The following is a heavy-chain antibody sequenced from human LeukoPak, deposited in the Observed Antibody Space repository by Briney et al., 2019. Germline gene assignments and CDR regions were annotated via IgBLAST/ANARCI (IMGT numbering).Heavy chain of an antibody. V-gene: IGHV1-2*06. Sequence: ASVKVSCKASGYTFTGYYMHWVRQAPGQGLEWMGRINPNSGGTNYAQKFQGRVTMTRDTSISTAYMELSRLRSDNTAVYYCARDRYYMTGVPFDYWGQGTLVTVSS. CDR3: ARDRYYMTGVPFDY. D-gene: IGHD3-10*01. CDR1: GYTFTGYY. J-gene: IGHJ4*02. CDR2: INPNSGGT.